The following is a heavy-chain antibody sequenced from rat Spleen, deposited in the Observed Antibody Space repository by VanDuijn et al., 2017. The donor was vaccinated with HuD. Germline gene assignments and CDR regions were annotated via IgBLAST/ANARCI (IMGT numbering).Heavy chain of an antibody. V-gene: IGHV5-58*01. CDR3: AKDKDGGYVMDA. CDR2: INTDGGST. CDR1: GFTFNEYW. J-gene: IGHJ4*01. Sequence: EVQLVESGGGLVQPGRSLKLSCVASGFTFNEYWMYWIRQAPGKGLEWVSSINTDGGSTYYPDSVKGRFTISRDNAENTVYLQMNSLRSEDTETYYCAKDKDGGYVMDAWGQGASVAVSS. D-gene: IGHD1-11*01.